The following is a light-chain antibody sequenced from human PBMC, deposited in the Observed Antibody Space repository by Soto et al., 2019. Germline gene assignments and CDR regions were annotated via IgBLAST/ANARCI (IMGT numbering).Light chain of an antibody. Sequence: QSVLTQPASVSGSPGQSITISCTGTSSDVATYNLVSWYQQRPGTAPQLIIYEVTKRPSGVSTRFSRSQSGNTASLTISGRKAEDEADYYCCSRVVGGGTKLTVL. CDR2: EVT. J-gene: IGLJ2*01. CDR1: SSDVATYNL. CDR3: CSRV. V-gene: IGLV2-23*02.